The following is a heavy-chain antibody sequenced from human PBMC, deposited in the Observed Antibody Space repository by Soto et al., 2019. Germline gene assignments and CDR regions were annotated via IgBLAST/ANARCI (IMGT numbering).Heavy chain of an antibody. J-gene: IGHJ4*02. CDR3: AIDPGHNCNYGPYFDY. V-gene: IGHV4-59*01. D-gene: IGHD1-7*01. CDR1: GGSISSYY. Sequence: PSQTLSLTCTGSGGSISSYYWSWIRQPPGKGMEWIGYIYYSRSTNYNPSIKSRVTISVDTSKNQFSLKLSSVTAADTAVYFCAIDPGHNCNYGPYFDYRGQGTLVTVSS. CDR2: IYYSRST.